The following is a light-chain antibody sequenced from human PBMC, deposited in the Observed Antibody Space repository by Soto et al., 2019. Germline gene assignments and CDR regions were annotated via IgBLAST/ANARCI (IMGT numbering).Light chain of an antibody. CDR2: EVS. CDR1: SSDVGASKY. Sequence: QSVLTQPASVSGSPGQSITISCTGTSSDVGASKYVSWYQQHPGKAPKLMIYEVSNRPSGVSNRFSGSKSGNTASLTISGLQAEDEADYYCSSYTSTTTLYVFGSGTKVTVL. CDR3: SSYTSTTTLYV. J-gene: IGLJ1*01. V-gene: IGLV2-14*01.